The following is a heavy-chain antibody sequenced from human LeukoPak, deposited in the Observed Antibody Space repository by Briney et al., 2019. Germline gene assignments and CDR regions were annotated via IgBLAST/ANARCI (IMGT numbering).Heavy chain of an antibody. CDR1: GFTLNKYW. Sequence: GGSLRLSCEASGFTLNKYWMHWVRQAPGKGLVWVSRITGDGSDIAYADSVKGRFTVSRDDAKNILFLQMTSLRVEDTAIYYCARDAYTTTSNWLDPWGQGTLVTVSS. CDR2: ITGDGSDI. D-gene: IGHD4-17*01. CDR3: ARDAYTTTSNWLDP. J-gene: IGHJ5*02. V-gene: IGHV3-74*01.